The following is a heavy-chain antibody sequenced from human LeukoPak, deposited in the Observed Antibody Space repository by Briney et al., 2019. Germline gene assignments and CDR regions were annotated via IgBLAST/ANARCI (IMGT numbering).Heavy chain of an antibody. CDR1: VGSFSGYF. Sequence: PSETLFLSCAVYVGSFSGYFWSWVRQPPGTGLEWIGEINHSGSTNYNPSLKSRVTISLDASKSQFSLKLSSVTAADTAVYYCARRIGYSSAWPHWYFDLWGRGTLVTVSS. J-gene: IGHJ2*01. D-gene: IGHD6-19*01. CDR3: ARRIGYSSAWPHWYFDL. V-gene: IGHV4-34*01. CDR2: INHSGST.